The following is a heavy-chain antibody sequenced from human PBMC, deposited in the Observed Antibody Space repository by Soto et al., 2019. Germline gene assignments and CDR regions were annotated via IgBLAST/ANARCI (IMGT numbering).Heavy chain of an antibody. CDR3: ARHLFGSGNWFDP. J-gene: IGHJ5*02. CDR2: IIPVFGRV. V-gene: IGHV1-69*13. D-gene: IGHD3-10*02. Sequence: SVKVSCKTSGGSFNTYAISWVRQAPGQGLEWVGGIIPVFGRVSYAQKFQGRVTITADASTSTAYMELSRLRPDDTAVYYCARHLFGSGNWFDPWGQGTLVTVSS. CDR1: GGSFNTYA.